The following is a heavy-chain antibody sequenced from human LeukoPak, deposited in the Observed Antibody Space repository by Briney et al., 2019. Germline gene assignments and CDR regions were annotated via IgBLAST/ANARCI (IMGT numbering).Heavy chain of an antibody. Sequence: GGSLRLSCAASGFTFSSYAMTWVRQAPGKGLEYVSAISSNGGSTYYADSVKGRFTISRDNSRDTLHLQMSSLRVEDTAVYYCVKDSSSGSYFDYWGQGTLVTVSS. J-gene: IGHJ4*02. D-gene: IGHD3-10*01. CDR1: GFTFSSYA. CDR2: ISSNGGST. V-gene: IGHV3-64D*06. CDR3: VKDSSSGSYFDY.